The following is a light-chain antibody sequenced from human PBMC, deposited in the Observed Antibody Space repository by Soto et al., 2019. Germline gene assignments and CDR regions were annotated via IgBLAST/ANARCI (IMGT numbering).Light chain of an antibody. Sequence: IQLTHSPSSLSASVGDRVTITCRASQGISSYLAWYQQKPGKAPKLLIYAASTLQSGVPSRFSGSGSGTDFTLTISSLQPEDFATYYCQQLNSYPGTFGQGTKVDIK. CDR3: QQLNSYPGT. J-gene: IGKJ1*01. V-gene: IGKV1-9*01. CDR1: QGISSY. CDR2: AAS.